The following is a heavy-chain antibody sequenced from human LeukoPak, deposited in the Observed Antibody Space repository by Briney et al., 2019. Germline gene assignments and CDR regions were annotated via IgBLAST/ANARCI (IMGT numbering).Heavy chain of an antibody. CDR3: AREDDCSGGSCYQYYGMDV. CDR2: IIPIFGTA. Sequence: GASVKVSCKASGGTFSSYAISWVRQAPGQGLEWMGGIIPIFGTANYAQKFQGRVTITADEPTSTAYMELSSLRSEDTAVYYCAREDDCSGGSCYQYYGMDVWGQGTTVTVSS. D-gene: IGHD2-15*01. CDR1: GGTFSSYA. J-gene: IGHJ6*02. V-gene: IGHV1-69*13.